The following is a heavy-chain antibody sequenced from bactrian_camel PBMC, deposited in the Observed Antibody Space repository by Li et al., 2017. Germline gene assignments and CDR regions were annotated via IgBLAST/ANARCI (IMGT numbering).Heavy chain of an antibody. CDR3: ATARGFRDPPRTRDFKS. V-gene: IGHV3S53*01. J-gene: IGHJ6*01. Sequence: HVQLVESGGGSVQAGESLRLSCVVSGYRYSTYCMGWFRQVPGNEREPLASIDSEGRTSVADSVKGRFTISQDGAKNTLYLHMNNLKPEDTSIYYCATARGFRDPPRTRDFKSWGQGTQVTVS. D-gene: IGHD1*01. CDR2: IDSEGRT. CDR1: GYRYSTYC.